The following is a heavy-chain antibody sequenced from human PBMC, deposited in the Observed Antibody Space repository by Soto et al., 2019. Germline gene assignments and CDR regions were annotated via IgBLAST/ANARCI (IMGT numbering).Heavy chain of an antibody. J-gene: IGHJ3*02. CDR2: IYYSGST. V-gene: IGHV4-61*01. CDR1: GDSVSSGSYY. D-gene: IGHD3-9*01. CDR3: ARAYDILTGSYDAFDI. Sequence: SEILSLTCTVSGDSVSSGSYYWSWIRQPPEKGQEWIGYIYYSGSTNYNPSIKSRVTISVDTSKNQFSLKLSSVTAADTAVYYCARAYDILTGSYDAFDIWGQGTMVTVSS.